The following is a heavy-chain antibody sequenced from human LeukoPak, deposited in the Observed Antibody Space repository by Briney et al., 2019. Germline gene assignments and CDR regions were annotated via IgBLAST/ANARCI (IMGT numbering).Heavy chain of an antibody. J-gene: IGHJ4*02. CDR3: ARDSRQQLFDY. CDR1: GFTFSSYE. D-gene: IGHD4-11*01. Sequence: GGSLRFSCAASGFTFSSYEMNWVRQTPGKGLEWLSYISSSGGTIYYADSVKGRFTISRDNAKSSLYLQMNGLRAEDTAVYYCARDSRQQLFDYWGQGTLVTVSS. CDR2: ISSSGGTI. V-gene: IGHV3-48*03.